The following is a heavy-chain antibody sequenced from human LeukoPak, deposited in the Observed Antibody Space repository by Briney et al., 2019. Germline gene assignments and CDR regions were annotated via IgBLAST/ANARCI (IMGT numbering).Heavy chain of an antibody. CDR2: ITSAGST. V-gene: IGHV3-23*01. CDR1: GFTFSSFA. CDR3: AKDRDY. Sequence: GGSLRLSCAASGFTFSSFAMSWVRQAPGKGLEWVAAITSAGSTYYSASVMEGCTISTDNTKNTLYLQMNSLRADDTAVYYCAKDRDYWGQGTLVTVSS. J-gene: IGHJ4*02.